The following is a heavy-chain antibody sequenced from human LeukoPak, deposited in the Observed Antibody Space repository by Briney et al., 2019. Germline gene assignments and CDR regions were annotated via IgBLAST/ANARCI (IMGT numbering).Heavy chain of an antibody. J-gene: IGHJ3*02. CDR2: ICYSGST. Sequence: KSSETLSLTCTVSGGSVSSGSYYWSWIRQPPGKGLEWIGYICYSGSTNYNPSLKSRVTISVDTSKNQFSLKLSSVTAANTAVYYCASVYNTPASLYDAFDIWGQGTMVTVSS. D-gene: IGHD1-1*01. CDR3: ASVYNTPASLYDAFDI. CDR1: GGSVSSGSYY. V-gene: IGHV4-61*01.